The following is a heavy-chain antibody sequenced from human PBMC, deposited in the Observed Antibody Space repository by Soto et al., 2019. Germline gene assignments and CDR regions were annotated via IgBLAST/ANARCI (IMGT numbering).Heavy chain of an antibody. Sequence: SETLSLTCTVSGSSISSYYLGWIRQPPGKGLEWIGYIYYSGSTNYNPSLKSRVTISVDTSKNQFSLKLSSVTAADTAVYYCARDIGCSGGSCYPNNPSNWFDPWGQGTLVTVSS. CDR1: GSSISSYY. D-gene: IGHD2-15*01. CDR2: IYYSGST. V-gene: IGHV4-59*01. CDR3: ARDIGCSGGSCYPNNPSNWFDP. J-gene: IGHJ5*02.